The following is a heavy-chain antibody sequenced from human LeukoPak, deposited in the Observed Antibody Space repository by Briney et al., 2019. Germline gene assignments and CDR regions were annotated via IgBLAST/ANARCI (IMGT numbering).Heavy chain of an antibody. CDR1: GGSISSSY. CDR3: AREFHSSSWYEGLGY. CDR2: IYTSGST. V-gene: IGHV4-4*07. J-gene: IGHJ4*02. D-gene: IGHD6-13*01. Sequence: SETLSLTCTVSGGSISSSYWSWIRQPPGKGLEWIGRIYTSGSTNYNPSLKSRVTMSVDTSKNQFSLKLSSVTAADTAVYYCAREFHSSSWYEGLGYWGQGTLVTVSS.